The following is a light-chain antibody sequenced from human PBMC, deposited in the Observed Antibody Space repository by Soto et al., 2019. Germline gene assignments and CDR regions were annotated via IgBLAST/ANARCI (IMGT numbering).Light chain of an antibody. CDR1: SSDVGSYNL. CDR2: EGS. J-gene: IGLJ1*01. Sequence: QSALTQPASVSGSPGQWITISCTGTSSDVGSYNLVSWYQQHPGKAPKLMIYEGSKRPSGISNRFSGSKSGNTASLTISGLQAEDEAEYYCCSYADSSRIYVFGSGTKLTVL. V-gene: IGLV2-23*01. CDR3: CSYADSSRIYV.